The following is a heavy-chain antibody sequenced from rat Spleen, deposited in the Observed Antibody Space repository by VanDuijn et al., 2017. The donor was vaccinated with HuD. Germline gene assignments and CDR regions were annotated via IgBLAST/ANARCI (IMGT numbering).Heavy chain of an antibody. D-gene: IGHD1-6*01. CDR2: ITNRGGST. CDR3: TRDRILRSTGFDY. V-gene: IGHV5-25*01. J-gene: IGHJ2*01. Sequence: EVQLVESGGGLVQPGRSMKLSCAASGFTFSNYYMAWVRQAPTKGLEWVASITNRGGSTYYRDSVKGRFTISRDNAKSTLYLQMDSLRSEDTATYYCTRDRILRSTGFDYWGQGVMVTVSS. CDR1: GFTFSNYY.